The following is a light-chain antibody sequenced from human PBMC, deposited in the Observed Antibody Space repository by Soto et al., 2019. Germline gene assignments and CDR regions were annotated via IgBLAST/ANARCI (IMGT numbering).Light chain of an antibody. J-gene: IGKJ1*01. CDR3: QQYDTFPPT. Sequence: EIVLTQSPGTLSLSPGERATLSCRASQSVSSSYLAWYQQKPGQAPRLFISGASSRATGIPDRFNGSGSGTDFTLTISRLEPEDFAVYYCQQYDTFPPTFGQGTKVEIK. CDR1: QSVSSSY. CDR2: GAS. V-gene: IGKV3-20*01.